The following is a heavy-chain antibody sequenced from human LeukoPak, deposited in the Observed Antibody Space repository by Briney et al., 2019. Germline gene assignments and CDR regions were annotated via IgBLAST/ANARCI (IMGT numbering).Heavy chain of an antibody. Sequence: SETLSLTCTVSGGSISSGGYYWSWIRQHPGKGLEWIGYIYYSGSTYYNPSLKSRVTISVDTSKNQSSLKLSSVTAADTAVYYCARGGTVVTIDYWGQGTLVTVSS. V-gene: IGHV4-31*03. J-gene: IGHJ4*02. D-gene: IGHD2-15*01. CDR2: IYYSGST. CDR1: GGSISSGGYY. CDR3: ARGGTVVTIDY.